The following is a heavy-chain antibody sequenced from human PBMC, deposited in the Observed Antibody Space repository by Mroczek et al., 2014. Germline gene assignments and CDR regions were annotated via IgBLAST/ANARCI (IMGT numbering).Heavy chain of an antibody. Sequence: QVQLVESGGGVVQPGRSLRLSCAASGFTFSSYGMHWVRQAPGKGLEWVAVISYDGSNKYYADSVKGRFTISRDNSKNTLYLQMNSLRAEDTAVYYCAGEAFDIWGQGTMVTVSS. CDR3: AGEAFDI. J-gene: IGHJ3*02. CDR1: GFTFSSYG. V-gene: IGHV3-30*03. CDR2: ISYDGSNK.